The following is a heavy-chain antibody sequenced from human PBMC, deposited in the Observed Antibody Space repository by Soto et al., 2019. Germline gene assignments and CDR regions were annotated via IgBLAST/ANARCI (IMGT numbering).Heavy chain of an antibody. V-gene: IGHV3-21*01. CDR3: ARNPEPGYYDFWSGYSDY. D-gene: IGHD3-3*01. Sequence: LRLSCAASGFTFSSYSMNWVRQAPGKGLEWVSSISSSSSYIYYADSVKGRFTISRDNAKNSLYLQMNSLRAEDTAVYYCARNPEPGYYDFWSGYSDYWGQGTLVTVSS. CDR1: GFTFSSYS. J-gene: IGHJ4*02. CDR2: ISSSSSYI.